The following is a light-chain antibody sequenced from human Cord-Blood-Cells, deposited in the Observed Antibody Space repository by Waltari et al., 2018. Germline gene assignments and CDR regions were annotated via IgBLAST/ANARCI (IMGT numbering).Light chain of an antibody. CDR3: QQYYSTPRT. CDR1: PSVLYSSNNKNY. CDR2: WAS. V-gene: IGKV4-1*01. Sequence: IVMTQSPNSLAVSLGQWPTITSKSSPSVLYSSNNKNYLAWYQQKPGQPPKLLIYWASTRESGVPDRVSGSGSGTDFTLTISSLQAEDVAVYYCQQYYSTPRTFGQGTKVEIK. J-gene: IGKJ1*01.